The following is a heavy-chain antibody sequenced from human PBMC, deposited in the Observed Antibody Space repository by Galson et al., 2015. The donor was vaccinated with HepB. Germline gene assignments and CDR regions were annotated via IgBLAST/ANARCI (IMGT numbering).Heavy chain of an antibody. J-gene: IGHJ6*02. CDR1: GYTFTNYV. D-gene: IGHD2-2*01. CDR2: INTNTGTP. Sequence: SVKVSCKASGYTFTNYVMNWVRQAPGQGLEWMGGINTNTGTPTYAQGFTNRFVFSLDTSVRTAYLQISSLKTGDTAVYYCARVTSIYDFSSSAYSYYYYGMDVWGQGTTVTVSS. V-gene: IGHV7-4-1*02. CDR3: ARVTSIYDFSSSAYSYYYYGMDV.